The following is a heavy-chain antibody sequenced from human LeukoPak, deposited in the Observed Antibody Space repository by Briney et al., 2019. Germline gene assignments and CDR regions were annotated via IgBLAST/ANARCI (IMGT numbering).Heavy chain of an antibody. CDR3: ARDPQYYYDSSGYYPHSFFDY. CDR2: IIPIFGTA. Sequence: SVKVSCKASGGTFSSYAISWVRQAPGQGLEWMGGIIPIFGTANYAQKFQGRVTITADESTSTAYMELSSLRSEDTAVYYCARDPQYYYDSSGYYPHSFFDYWGQGTLVTVSS. D-gene: IGHD3-22*01. CDR1: GGTFSSYA. J-gene: IGHJ4*02. V-gene: IGHV1-69*01.